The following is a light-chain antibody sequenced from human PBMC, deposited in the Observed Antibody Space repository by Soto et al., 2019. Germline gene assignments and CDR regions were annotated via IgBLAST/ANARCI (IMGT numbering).Light chain of an antibody. CDR2: AVT. V-gene: IGLV2-14*01. Sequence: QSALTQPASVSGSPGQSITISCTGTSSDVGGYNYVSWYQQHPGKAPKLMIYAVTDRPSGVSSRFSGSKSGNTASLTISGLQPEDEADYYCSSYTSSSTLFGTGPKLTVL. CDR1: SSDVGGYNY. CDR3: SSYTSSSTL. J-gene: IGLJ1*01.